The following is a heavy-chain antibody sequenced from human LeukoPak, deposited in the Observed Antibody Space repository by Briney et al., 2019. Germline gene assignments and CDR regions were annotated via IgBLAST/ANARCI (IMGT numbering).Heavy chain of an antibody. CDR3: ARGLSGLR. CDR2: IYSDNT. J-gene: IGHJ3*01. CDR1: GFTVSSNS. Sequence: PGGSLRLSCTVSGFTVSSNSMSWVRQAPGKGLEWVSFIYSDNTHYSDSVKGRFTISRDNAKSSLYLQMNILRAEDTAVYYCARGLSGLRWGQGTMVTVSS. D-gene: IGHD5-12*01. V-gene: IGHV3-53*01.